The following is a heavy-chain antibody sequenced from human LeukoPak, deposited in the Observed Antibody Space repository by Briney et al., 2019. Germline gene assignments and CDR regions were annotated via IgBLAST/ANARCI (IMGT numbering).Heavy chain of an antibody. Sequence: ASVKVSCKASGYTFTSYGISWVRQAPGQGLEWMGWISAYNGNTNYAQKLQGRVTMTTDTSTSTAYMELRSLRSDDTAVYYCARVSITTVREPELDYWGQGTLVTVSS. J-gene: IGHJ4*02. CDR3: ARVSITTVREPELDY. CDR1: GYTFTSYG. V-gene: IGHV1-18*01. CDR2: ISAYNGNT. D-gene: IGHD3-10*01.